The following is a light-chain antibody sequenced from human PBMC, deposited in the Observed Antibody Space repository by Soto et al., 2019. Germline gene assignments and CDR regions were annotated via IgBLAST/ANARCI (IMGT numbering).Light chain of an antibody. Sequence: DIQFTQAPSFPSASLLVRLTVTCRASQGISSYLAWYQQKPERAPKLLIYAASTLQSGVPSRFSGSGSGTEFTLTISSLQPEDFATYYCQQLNSYPITFGQGTRLEI. J-gene: IGKJ5*01. CDR3: QQLNSYPIT. V-gene: IGKV1-9*01. CDR2: AAS. CDR1: QGISSY.